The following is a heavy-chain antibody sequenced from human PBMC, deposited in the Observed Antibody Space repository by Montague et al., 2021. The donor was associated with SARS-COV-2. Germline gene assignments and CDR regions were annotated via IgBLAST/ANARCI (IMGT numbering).Heavy chain of an antibody. J-gene: IGHJ6*02. CDR2: ISYDGSNK. CDR3: ARDFSFWVRGVYYYYGMDV. Sequence: SLRLSCAASGFTLSSYAMHWVRQAPGKGLEWVAVISYDGSNKYYADSVKGRFTISRDNSKNTLYLQMSSLRAEDTAVYYCARDFSFWVRGVYYYYGMDVWGQGTTVTVSS. CDR1: GFTLSSYA. V-gene: IGHV3-30*04. D-gene: IGHD3-10*01.